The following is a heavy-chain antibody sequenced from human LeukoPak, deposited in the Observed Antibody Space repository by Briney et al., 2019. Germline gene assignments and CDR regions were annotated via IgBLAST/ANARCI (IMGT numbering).Heavy chain of an antibody. CDR2: ISSSSSYI. CDR1: GFTFSSYS. D-gene: IGHD4-11*01. V-gene: IGHV3-21*01. Sequence: GGSLRLSCAASGFTFSSYSMNWVRQAPGKGLEWVSSISSSSSYIYYADSVKGRFTISRDNAKNSLYLQMNSLRAEDTAAYYCARDLTTNDAFDIWGQGTMVTVSS. CDR3: ARDLTTNDAFDI. J-gene: IGHJ3*02.